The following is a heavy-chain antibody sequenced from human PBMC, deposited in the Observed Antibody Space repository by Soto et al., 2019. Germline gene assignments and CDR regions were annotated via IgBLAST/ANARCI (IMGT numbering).Heavy chain of an antibody. Sequence: SETLSLTCTVSGGSISSYYWGWIRQPPGKGLEWIGYIYYSGSTNYNPSLKSRVTISVDTSKNQFSLKLSSVTAADTAVYYCARDRDGYNYFDYWGQGTLVTVSS. D-gene: IGHD5-12*01. J-gene: IGHJ4*02. CDR1: GGSISSYY. CDR3: ARDRDGYNYFDY. CDR2: IYYSGST. V-gene: IGHV4-59*01.